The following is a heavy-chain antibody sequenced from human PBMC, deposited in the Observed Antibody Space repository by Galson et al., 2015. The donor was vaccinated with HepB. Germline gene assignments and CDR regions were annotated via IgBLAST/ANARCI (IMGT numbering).Heavy chain of an antibody. CDR1: GFTFSSYA. CDR2: IPYDGSYK. CDR3: AREGMAGTLDY. Sequence: SLRLPCAASGFTFSSYAMHWVRQAPGKGLQWVAIIPYDGSYKYYADSVKGRFTISRANSKNTLYLQMSSLRAEDTAVYYCAREGMAGTLDYWGQGTLITVSS. V-gene: IGHV3-30-3*01. J-gene: IGHJ4*02. D-gene: IGHD6-19*01.